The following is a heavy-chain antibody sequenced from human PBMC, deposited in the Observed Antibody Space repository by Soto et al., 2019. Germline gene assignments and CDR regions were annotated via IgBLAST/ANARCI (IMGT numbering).Heavy chain of an antibody. CDR3: ARRLLLNSGYESDY. D-gene: IGHD5-12*01. J-gene: IGHJ4*02. Sequence: QLQLQESGPGLVKPSETLSLTCTVSGGSISSSSYYWGWIRQPPGKGLEWIGSIYYSGSTYYNPSLKSRVTISVDTSKNQFSLKLSSVTAADTAVYYCARRLLLNSGYESDYWGQGTLVTVSS. CDR1: GGSISSSSYY. V-gene: IGHV4-39*01. CDR2: IYYSGST.